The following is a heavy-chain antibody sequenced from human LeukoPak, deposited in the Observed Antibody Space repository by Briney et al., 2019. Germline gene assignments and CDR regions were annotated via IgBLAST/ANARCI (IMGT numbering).Heavy chain of an antibody. D-gene: IGHD3-9*01. Sequence: RGSLRLSCAASGFTFSSYAMHWVRQAPGKGLEWVAVISYDGSNKYYADSVKGRFTISRDNSKNTLYLQMNSLRAEDTAVYYCARNKKLRYFDWLSNVDYWGQGTLVTVSS. CDR1: GFTFSSYA. V-gene: IGHV3-30*04. CDR2: ISYDGSNK. J-gene: IGHJ4*02. CDR3: ARNKKLRYFDWLSNVDY.